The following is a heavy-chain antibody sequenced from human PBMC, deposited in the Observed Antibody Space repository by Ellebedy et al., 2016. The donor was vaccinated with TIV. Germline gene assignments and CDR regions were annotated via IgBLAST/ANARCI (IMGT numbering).Heavy chain of an antibody. D-gene: IGHD6-19*01. V-gene: IGHV3-30*04. Sequence: GESLKISCAASGFTFSGSAMNWVRQAPGKGLEWVAVISYDGSEQYYADSVKGRYTISRDNSRNTLYLQMNSLRPEDTAVYYCAIPDSSYWYWDFQHWGQGTLVTVSS. CDR2: ISYDGSEQ. CDR3: AIPDSSYWYWDFQH. J-gene: IGHJ1*01. CDR1: GFTFSGSA.